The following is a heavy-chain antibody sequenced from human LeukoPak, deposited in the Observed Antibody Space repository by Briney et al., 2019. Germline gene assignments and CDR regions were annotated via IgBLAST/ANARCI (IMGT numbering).Heavy chain of an antibody. Sequence: GGSLRLSCVASGFTFSSYEMNWVRQAPGKGLEWVSYITSGSTIYYADSVKGRFTISRDNPKNSLYLQMSSLRAEDTAMYYCAKRGESDGLYYFDSWGQGTLVTVSS. D-gene: IGHD3-10*01. V-gene: IGHV3-48*03. J-gene: IGHJ4*02. CDR1: GFTFSSYE. CDR3: AKRGESDGLYYFDS. CDR2: ITSGSTI.